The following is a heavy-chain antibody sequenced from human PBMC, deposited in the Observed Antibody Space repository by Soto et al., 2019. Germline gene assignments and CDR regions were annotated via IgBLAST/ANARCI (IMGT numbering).Heavy chain of an antibody. Sequence: TLSLTCAVSGGSISSSNWWTWVRQPPGKGLEWVGEISRSGTTNYKPSLKSRVSISVDKSKNQFYLNLDSVTAADTAMYYCARDSASSGVFTWGQGTMVTVSS. J-gene: IGHJ3*01. D-gene: IGHD6-19*01. V-gene: IGHV4-4*02. CDR2: ISRSGTT. CDR1: GGSISSSNW. CDR3: ARDSASSGVFT.